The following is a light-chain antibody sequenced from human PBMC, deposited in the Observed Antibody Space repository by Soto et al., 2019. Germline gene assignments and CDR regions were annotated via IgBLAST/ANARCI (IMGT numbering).Light chain of an antibody. V-gene: IGLV2-14*01. CDR1: SSDVGGYNY. Sequence: QSVLTQPASVPGSPGQSITISCTGTSSDVGGYNYVSWYQQHPGKAPKLMIYEVSNRPSGVSNRFSGSKSGNMASLTISGLQAEDEADYYCSSYTSSSTLVFGGGTKLTVL. J-gene: IGLJ2*01. CDR2: EVS. CDR3: SSYTSSSTLV.